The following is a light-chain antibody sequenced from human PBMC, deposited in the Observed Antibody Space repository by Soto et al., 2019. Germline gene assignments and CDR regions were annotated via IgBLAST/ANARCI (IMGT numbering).Light chain of an antibody. CDR1: QSVSSY. J-gene: IGKJ2*01. CDR3: QQSYTTPVYT. Sequence: EIVLTQSPATLSLSPGERATLSCRASQSVSSYLAWYQQKPGQAPRLLIYDASNRATGIPARFSGSGSGTDFTLTISSLEPEDFAVYYCQQSYTTPVYTFGQGTKLEIK. V-gene: IGKV3-11*01. CDR2: DAS.